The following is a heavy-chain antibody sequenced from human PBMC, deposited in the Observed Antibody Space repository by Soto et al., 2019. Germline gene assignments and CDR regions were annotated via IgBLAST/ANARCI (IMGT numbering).Heavy chain of an antibody. CDR3: VRWWNGFDY. CDR2: ISLSGYVT. D-gene: IGHD1-1*01. Sequence: QVRLVESGGDLVKPGGSLRLSCVGSGFIFGDYAMGWIRQAPGKGLEWISYISLSGYVTFDADSVKGRFTFSRDNAKNSIYVEMNSLTPGDTAVYSCVRWWNGFDYWGQGTLVTVSS. V-gene: IGHV3-11*01. J-gene: IGHJ4*02. CDR1: GFIFGDYA.